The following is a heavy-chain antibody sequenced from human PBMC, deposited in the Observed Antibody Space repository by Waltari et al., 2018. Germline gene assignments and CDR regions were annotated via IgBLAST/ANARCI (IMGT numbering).Heavy chain of an antibody. V-gene: IGHV5-51*01. J-gene: IGHJ3*02. D-gene: IGHD1-1*01. CDR1: GYTFASCW. CDR2: IYPGDSDT. Sequence: EVPLEQSGAEVKKPGESLKISCKGFGYTFASCWIGWVRQMPGKGLEWMGIIYPGDSDTRYGQSFQGQVTISADKSISTAFLQWSSLKVSDTAIYYCARPALEGPRLPDAFDIWGQGTMVTVSS. CDR3: ARPALEGPRLPDAFDI.